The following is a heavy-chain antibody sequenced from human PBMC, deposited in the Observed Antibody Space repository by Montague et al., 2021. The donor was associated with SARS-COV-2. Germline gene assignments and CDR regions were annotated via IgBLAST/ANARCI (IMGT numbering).Heavy chain of an antibody. J-gene: IGHJ4*02. Sequence: SLRLSCAASGFTVIPLDMTWVRQAPGKGLDFFSVILSGGRTFYAASVKGRFTISRDDSTDTLYLHMNSLRGEDTAIYYCTKDWDYWGQGALVTVSS. V-gene: IGHV3-23*03. CDR2: ILSGGRT. CDR3: TKDWDY. CDR1: GFTVIPLD.